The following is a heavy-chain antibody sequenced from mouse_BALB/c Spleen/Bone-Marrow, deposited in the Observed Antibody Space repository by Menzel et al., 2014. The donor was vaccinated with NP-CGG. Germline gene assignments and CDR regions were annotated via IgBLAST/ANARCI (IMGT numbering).Heavy chain of an antibody. D-gene: IGHD4-1*01. J-gene: IGHJ4*01. CDR1: DSEVFPIAY. Sequence: QVQLQQPGSELRSPGSSVKLSCKDFDSEVFPIAYMSWVRQKPGHGFEWIGDILPSIGRTIYGEKFEDKATLDADTVSNTAYLELNSLTSEDSAIHYCARGTNWDGEGYYYAMDYWGQGTSVTVSS. CDR3: ARGTNWDGEGYYYAMDY. CDR2: ILPSIGRT. V-gene: IGHV15-2*02.